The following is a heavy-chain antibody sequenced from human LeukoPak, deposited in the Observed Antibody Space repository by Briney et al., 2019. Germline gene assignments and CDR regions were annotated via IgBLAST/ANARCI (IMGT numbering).Heavy chain of an antibody. CDR2: IYYSGST. CDR1: GGSISSYY. J-gene: IGHJ4*02. CDR3: ARDPEGRYSFAALFDY. D-gene: IGHD5-18*01. V-gene: IGHV4-59*01. Sequence: SETLSLTCTVSGGSISSYYWSWIRQPPGKGLEWIGYIYYSGSTNYNPSLKSRVTISVDTSKNQFSLKLSSVTAEDTAVYYCARDPEGRYSFAALFDYWGQGTLVTVSS.